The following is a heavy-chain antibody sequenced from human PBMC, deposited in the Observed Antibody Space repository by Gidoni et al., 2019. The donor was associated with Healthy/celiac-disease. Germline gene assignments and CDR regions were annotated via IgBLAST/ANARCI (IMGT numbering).Heavy chain of an antibody. V-gene: IGHV2-26*01. CDR2: IFSNDEK. D-gene: IGHD4-17*01. CDR3: ARIAEYGDYVWWFDP. CDR1: GFSLSNARMG. Sequence: QVTLKESGPVLVKPTETLTLTCTVSGFSLSNARMGVSWIRQPPGKALEWLAHIFSNDEKSYSTSLKSRLTISKETSKSQVVLTMTNMDPVDTATYYGARIAEYGDYVWWFDPWGQGTLVTVSS. J-gene: IGHJ5*02.